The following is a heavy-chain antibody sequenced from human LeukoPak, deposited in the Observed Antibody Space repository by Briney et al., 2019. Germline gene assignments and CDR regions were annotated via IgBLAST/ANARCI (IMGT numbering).Heavy chain of an antibody. Sequence: GASVKVSCKASGGTFSSYAISWVRQAPGQGLEWMGEIIPIFGTANYAQKFQGRVTITADESTGTAYMELSSLRSEDTAVYYCARDDGRAYYDFWSGYSPFDYWGQGTLVTVSS. D-gene: IGHD3-3*01. CDR3: ARDDGRAYYDFWSGYSPFDY. CDR2: IIPIFGTA. J-gene: IGHJ4*02. V-gene: IGHV1-69*13. CDR1: GGTFSSYA.